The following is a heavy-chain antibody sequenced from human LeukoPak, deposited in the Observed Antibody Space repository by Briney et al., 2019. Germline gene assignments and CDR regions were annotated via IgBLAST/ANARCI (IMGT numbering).Heavy chain of an antibody. V-gene: IGHV4-34*01. CDR1: GGSFSGYY. D-gene: IGHD3-3*01. CDR3: ARLIFGVVIHFDY. CDR2: INHSGST. Sequence: SETLSLTCAVYGGSFSGYYWSRIRQPPGKGLEWIGEINHSGSTNYNPSLESRVTISVDTSKNQFSLKLSSVTAADTAVYYCARLIFGVVIHFDYWGQGTLVTVSS. J-gene: IGHJ4*02.